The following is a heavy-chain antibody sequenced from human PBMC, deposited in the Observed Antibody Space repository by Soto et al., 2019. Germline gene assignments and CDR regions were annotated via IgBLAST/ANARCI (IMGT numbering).Heavy chain of an antibody. CDR1: GFTISTHG. V-gene: IGHV3-33*08. D-gene: IGHD1-7*01. Sequence: QVQLVESGGGVVQPGTSLRLSCAASGFTISTHGMHWVRQAPGKGLEWVANIWDDGSNTFYADSVKGRFTISKDNSKNTVYRQMRNLSAEDTAVFDCGAVTTWNFHFHYCGQVTQVNVSS. CDR3: GAVTTWNFHFHY. J-gene: IGHJ4*02. CDR2: IWDDGSNT.